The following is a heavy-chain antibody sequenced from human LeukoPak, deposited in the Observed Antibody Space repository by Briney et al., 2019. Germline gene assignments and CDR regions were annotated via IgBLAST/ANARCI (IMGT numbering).Heavy chain of an antibody. CDR1: GFTFSSYS. V-gene: IGHV3-21*01. D-gene: IGHD4-17*01. CDR3: ARVFYGDDENFAY. CDR2: ISSSSYI. Sequence: PGGALRLSCAASGFTFSSYSMNWVRQAPGKGLEWVSSISSSSYIYYADSVKGRFTISRDNAKNSLYLQMNSLRAEDTAVYYCARVFYGDDENFAYWGQGTLVTVSS. J-gene: IGHJ4*02.